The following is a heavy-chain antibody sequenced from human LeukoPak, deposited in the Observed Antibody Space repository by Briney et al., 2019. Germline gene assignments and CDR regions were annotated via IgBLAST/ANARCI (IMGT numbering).Heavy chain of an antibody. V-gene: IGHV4-59*01. D-gene: IGHD3-10*01. CDR2: IYYSGST. CDR3: ARVHYGSGSYVIAPRRYYGMDV. Sequence: PSETLSLTCTVSGGSISSYYWSWIRQPPGKGLEWIGYIYYSGSTNCNPSLKSRVTISVDTSKNQFSLKLSSVTAADTAVYYCARVHYGSGSYVIAPRRYYGMDVWGQGTTVTVSS. CDR1: GGSISSYY. J-gene: IGHJ6*02.